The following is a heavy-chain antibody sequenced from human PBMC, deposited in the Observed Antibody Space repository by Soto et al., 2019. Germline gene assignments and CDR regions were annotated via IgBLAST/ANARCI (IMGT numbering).Heavy chain of an antibody. J-gene: IGHJ4*02. CDR3: VKDRSPRGSSGYFDY. V-gene: IGHV3-64D*08. Sequence: GGSLRLCCSASGVTFCSYAMHWVRQVPGKGLEYVSAISSNGGSTYYADSVKGRFTISRDNSKNTLYLQMSSLRAEDTAVYYCVKDRSPRGSSGYFDYWGQGTLVTVSS. D-gene: IGHD3-22*01. CDR1: GVTFCSYA. CDR2: ISSNGGST.